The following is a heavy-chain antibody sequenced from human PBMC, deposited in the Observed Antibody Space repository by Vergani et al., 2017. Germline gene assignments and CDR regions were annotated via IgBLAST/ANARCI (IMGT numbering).Heavy chain of an antibody. D-gene: IGHD4-11*01. CDR1: GFSFRGHG. CDR3: ATNLSYSTAWPHFDS. J-gene: IGHJ4*02. V-gene: IGHV3-30*03. Sequence: QVHLVESGGGMVQPGWSLTLSCVASGFSFRGHGMHWVRQAPGKGLEGVAIISYDGDRTDYGDFVKGRFTISRDSSKKVYLQMKSLRVDDTAMYFCATNLSYSTAWPHFDSRGQGTLVTVSS. CDR2: ISYDGDRT.